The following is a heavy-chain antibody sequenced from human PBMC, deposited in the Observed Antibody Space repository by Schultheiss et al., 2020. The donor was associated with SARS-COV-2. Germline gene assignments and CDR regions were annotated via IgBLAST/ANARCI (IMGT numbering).Heavy chain of an antibody. J-gene: IGHJ4*02. D-gene: IGHD1-26*01. CDR1: GSSISSSSYY. CDR3: ARHGKSSGSYLPYYFDY. CDR2: IYYSGTT. Sequence: SETLSLTCTVSGSSISSSSYYWGWIRQPPGKGLEWIGSIYYSGTTYYNPSLKSRVTISVDTSKHQFSLKLSSVTAADTAVYYCARHGKSSGSYLPYYFDYWGQGTLVTVSS. V-gene: IGHV4-39*01.